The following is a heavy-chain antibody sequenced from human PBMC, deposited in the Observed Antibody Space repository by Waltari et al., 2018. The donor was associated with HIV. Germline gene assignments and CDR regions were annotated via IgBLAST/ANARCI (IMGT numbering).Heavy chain of an antibody. D-gene: IGHD6-19*01. J-gene: IGHJ1*01. V-gene: IGHV3-21*01. Sequence: EVQLLDSGGGMVKPGGSLRLSCAASGFTFSSYSMNWVRQAPGKGLHWVSSIISSRTYIYYADPVKGRYTISRDNAKKSLYLEMSRLCAEDTAVYYCAGGAVAVQQAEYFQHWGQGTLVTVSS. CDR1: GFTFSSYS. CDR2: IISSRTYI. CDR3: AGGAVAVQQAEYFQH.